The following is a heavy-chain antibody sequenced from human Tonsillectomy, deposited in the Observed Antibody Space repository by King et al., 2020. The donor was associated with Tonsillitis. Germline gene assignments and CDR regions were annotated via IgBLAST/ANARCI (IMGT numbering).Heavy chain of an antibody. CDR3: ARAISWSVSLNS. V-gene: IGHV4-38-2*01. CDR1: GYSISSGYY. CDR2: IYHSGST. D-gene: IGHD3-3*01. J-gene: IGHJ4*02. Sequence: VQLQESGPGLVKPSETLSLTCGVSGYSISSGYYWGWIRQPPGKGLEWIGSIYHSGSTYYNPSLKSRVTISVDTSKNQFSLKLSSVTAADTAVYYCARAISWSVSLNSWGQGTLVTVSS.